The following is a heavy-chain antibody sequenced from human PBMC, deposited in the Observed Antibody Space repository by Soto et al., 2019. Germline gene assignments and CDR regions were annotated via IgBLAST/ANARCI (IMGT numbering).Heavy chain of an antibody. Sequence: GESLKISCQTSGYSFTSYWIAWVRQMPGKGLEWMGIIYPDDSDTRYSPSFQGQVTISVDKSVSTAYLQWSSLKASDTAIYYCARRGKEFTGSFWFDPWGQGTQVTVSS. CDR1: GYSFTSYW. CDR2: IYPDDSDT. CDR3: ARRGKEFTGSFWFDP. D-gene: IGHD3-10*01. V-gene: IGHV5-51*01. J-gene: IGHJ5*02.